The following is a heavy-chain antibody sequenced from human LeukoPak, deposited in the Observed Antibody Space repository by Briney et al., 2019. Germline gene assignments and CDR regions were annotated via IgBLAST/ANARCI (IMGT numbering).Heavy chain of an antibody. V-gene: IGHV1-2*02. Sequence: ASVKVSCKASGYTFTGYYMHWVRQAPGQGLEWMGWTNPNSGGTNYAQKFQGRVTMTRDTSISTAYMELSRLRSDDTAVYYCARDLDTVATPYFDYWGQGTLVTVSS. CDR3: ARDLDTVATPYFDY. J-gene: IGHJ4*02. CDR1: GYTFTGYY. D-gene: IGHD4-23*01. CDR2: TNPNSGGT.